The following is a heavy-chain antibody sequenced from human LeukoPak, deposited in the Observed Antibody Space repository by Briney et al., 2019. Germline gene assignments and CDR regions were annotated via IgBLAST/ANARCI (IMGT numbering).Heavy chain of an antibody. CDR2: IGVDGSKK. J-gene: IGHJ2*01. CDR3: VVVLVPAAVWQFDL. D-gene: IGHD2-2*01. CDR1: GFTFFQHG. V-gene: IGHV3-33*03. Sequence: PGTSQRLSCAASGFTFFQHGFHWVRQAPGKGLGWVALIGVDGSKKYYADSLKDRITISRDNSKNTLYLQMNSLRVEDTAVYYCVVVLVPAAVWQFDLWGRGTLVTVSS.